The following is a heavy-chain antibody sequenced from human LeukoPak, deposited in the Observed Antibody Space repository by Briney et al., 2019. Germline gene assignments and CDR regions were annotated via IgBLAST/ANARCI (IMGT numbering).Heavy chain of an antibody. CDR3: AKETSSGNFVTIDC. J-gene: IGHJ4*02. D-gene: IGHD1-26*01. CDR1: GFTFRNYV. CDR2: ITGDGGGT. V-gene: IGHV3-23*01. Sequence: GGSLRLSCAASGFTFRNYVMSWVRQTPEKGLEWVSAITGDGGGTNHADSVKGRFTIFRDNSKNTLYLQMNILRAEDTAVYYCAKETSSGNFVTIDCWGQGALVTVSS.